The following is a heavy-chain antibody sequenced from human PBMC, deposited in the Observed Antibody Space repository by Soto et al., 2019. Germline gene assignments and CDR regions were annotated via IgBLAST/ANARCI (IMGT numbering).Heavy chain of an antibody. V-gene: IGHV1-58*01. D-gene: IGHD3-9*01. CDR1: GFTFTSSA. Sequence: SVKVSCKASGFTFTSSAVQWVRQARGQRLEWIGWIVVGSGNTNYAQKFQERVTITRDMSTSTAYMELSSLRSEDTAVYYCAADDSYYDILTGYPRAYYYYGMDVWGQGTTVTVSS. CDR2: IVVGSGNT. CDR3: AADDSYYDILTGYPRAYYYYGMDV. J-gene: IGHJ6*02.